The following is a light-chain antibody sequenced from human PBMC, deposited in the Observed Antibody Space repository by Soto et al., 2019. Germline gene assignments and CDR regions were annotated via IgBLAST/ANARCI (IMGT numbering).Light chain of an antibody. V-gene: IGKV1-5*03. J-gene: IGKJ1*01. CDR3: LQFYRYPWT. CDR2: KAS. CDR1: QSVDTC. Sequence: DIQMTQSPSALSASVGDTVTITCRASQSVDTCLAWYQQKPGKAPHLLIYKASRLETGVPSRFSGSGSVTDYTLTITGLQPDDFATYYWLQFYRYPWTFGQGTKVEI.